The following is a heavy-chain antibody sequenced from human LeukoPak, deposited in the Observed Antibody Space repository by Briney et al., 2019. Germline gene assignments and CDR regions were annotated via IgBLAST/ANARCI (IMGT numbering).Heavy chain of an antibody. CDR2: IYHSGST. D-gene: IGHD3-10*01. CDR3: ARDFDRTDYYGSGSYYA. J-gene: IGHJ4*02. Sequence: WVRQPPGKGLEWIGEIYHSGSTNYNPSLKSRVTISVDKSKNQFSLKLSSVTAADTAVYYCARDFDRTDYYGSGSYYAWGQGTLVTVSS. V-gene: IGHV4-4*02.